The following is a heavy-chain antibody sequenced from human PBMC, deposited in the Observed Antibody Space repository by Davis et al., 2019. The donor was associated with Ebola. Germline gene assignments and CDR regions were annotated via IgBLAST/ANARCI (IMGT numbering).Heavy chain of an antibody. V-gene: IGHV4-34*01. Sequence: MPSETLSLTCAVYGGSFSGYYCSWIRQPPGKGLEWIGEINHSGSTNYNPSLKSRVTISVDTSKNQFSLKLSSVTAADTAVYYCARDYSYDSSGYYDYWGQGTLVTVSS. CDR1: GGSFSGYY. D-gene: IGHD3-22*01. J-gene: IGHJ4*02. CDR3: ARDYSYDSSGYYDY. CDR2: INHSGST.